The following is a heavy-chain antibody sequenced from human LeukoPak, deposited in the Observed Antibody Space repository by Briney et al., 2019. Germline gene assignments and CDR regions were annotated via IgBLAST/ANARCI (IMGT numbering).Heavy chain of an antibody. Sequence: GGSLRLSCAASGFTLSSYAMHWVRQAPGKGLGGVAVIWYDGSSKYYADSVRGRFTISRDNSKNTLYLQMNSLRAEDTAVYYCATDIVVVVAATPTAEYWGQGTLVTVSS. D-gene: IGHD2-15*01. CDR1: GFTLSSYA. J-gene: IGHJ4*02. CDR3: ATDIVVVVAATPTAEY. CDR2: IWYDGSSK. V-gene: IGHV3-33*01.